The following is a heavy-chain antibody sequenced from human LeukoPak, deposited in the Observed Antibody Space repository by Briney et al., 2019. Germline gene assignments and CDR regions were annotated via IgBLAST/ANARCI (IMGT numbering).Heavy chain of an antibody. V-gene: IGHV4-59*01. CDR1: GGSISSYY. D-gene: IGHD2-15*01. CDR2: IYYSGST. CDR3: ARTVVVAATHAFDI. J-gene: IGHJ3*02. Sequence: PSETLSLTXTVSGGSISSYYWSWIRQPPGKGLEWIGYIYYSGSTNYNPSLKSRVTISVDTSKNQFSLKLSSVTAADTAVYYCARTVVVAATHAFDIWGQGTMVTVSS.